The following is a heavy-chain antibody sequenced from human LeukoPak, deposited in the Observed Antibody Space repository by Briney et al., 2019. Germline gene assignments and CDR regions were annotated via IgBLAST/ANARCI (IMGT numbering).Heavy chain of an antibody. CDR1: GFTFDDYA. CDR2: ISWNSGSI. CDR3: AKSRFDYSSGWYYFDY. J-gene: IGHJ4*02. D-gene: IGHD6-19*01. V-gene: IGHV3-9*01. Sequence: GGCLRLSCAASGFTFDDYAMHWVRQAPGKGLEWVSGISWNSGSIGYADSVKGRFTISRDNAKNSLYLQMNSLRAEDTALYYCAKSRFDYSSGWYYFDYWGQGTLVTVSS.